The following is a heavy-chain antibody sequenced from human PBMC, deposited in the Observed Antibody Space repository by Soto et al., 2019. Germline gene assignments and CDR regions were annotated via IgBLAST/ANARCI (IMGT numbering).Heavy chain of an antibody. Sequence: QVQLVESGEGVVQPGRSQRLSCAASGFTFTSYDINWVRQAPGKGLEWVAVISNDGRGKYYADSVKGRFTISRDNSKNTLYLQMNSLRSDDTAVYYCARDQCFGGGRSCYYFDFWGQGTLVTVSS. D-gene: IGHD2-15*01. V-gene: IGHV3-30*04. CDR3: ARDQCFGGGRSCYYFDF. CDR1: GFTFTSYD. J-gene: IGHJ4*02. CDR2: ISNDGRGK.